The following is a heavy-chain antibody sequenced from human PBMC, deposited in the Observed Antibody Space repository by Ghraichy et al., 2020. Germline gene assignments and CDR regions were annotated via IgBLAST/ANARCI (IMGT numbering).Heavy chain of an antibody. CDR3: ARFTMEHAFDV. J-gene: IGHJ3*01. CDR2: IDWDDNK. D-gene: IGHD3-10*01. CDR1: GFSLSTSGMR. Sequence: SGPTLVKPTQTLTLTCTFSGFSLSTSGMRVGWIRQPPGKALEWLARIDWDDNKFYSTSLKTRLTISKDTSKDQVVLTMTNMDPVDTATYYCARFTMEHAFDVWGQGTMVTVSS. V-gene: IGHV2-70*04.